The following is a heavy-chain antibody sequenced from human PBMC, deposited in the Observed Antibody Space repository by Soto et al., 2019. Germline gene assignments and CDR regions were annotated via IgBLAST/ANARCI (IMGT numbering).Heavy chain of an antibody. J-gene: IGHJ5*02. CDR3: ARDRGIVEANWLFDP. CDR1: GFTFSTYN. D-gene: IGHD1-26*01. CDR2: ISTRSSII. Sequence: PGGSLRLSCAGSGFTFSTYNMNWVRQAPGKGLEWVSYISTRSSIIYYAESVKGRFTISRDDAKNSLYLQMNSLRAEDTAVYYCARDRGIVEANWLFDPWGQGTLVTVSS. V-gene: IGHV3-48*01.